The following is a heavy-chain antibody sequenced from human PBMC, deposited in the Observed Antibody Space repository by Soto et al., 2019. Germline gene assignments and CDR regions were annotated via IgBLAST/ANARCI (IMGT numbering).Heavy chain of an antibody. CDR2: INHSGST. CDR3: ARAYRSHEVAVAARRIWFDP. D-gene: IGHD2-15*01. J-gene: IGHJ5*02. CDR1: GGSFSGYY. Sequence: PSETLSLTCAVYGGSFSGYYWSWIRQPPGKGLEWIGEINHSGSTNYNPSLKSRVTISVDTSKNQFSLKLSSVTAADTAVYYCARAYRSHEVAVAARRIWFDPWGQGTLVTVSS. V-gene: IGHV4-34*01.